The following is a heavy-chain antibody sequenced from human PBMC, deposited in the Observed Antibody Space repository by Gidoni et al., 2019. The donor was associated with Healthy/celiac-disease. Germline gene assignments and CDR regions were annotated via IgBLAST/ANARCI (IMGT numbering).Heavy chain of an antibody. CDR3: TTDRDKDFRWWLRLINGPFDI. V-gene: IGHV3-15*01. CDR2: IKSKTDGGTT. Sequence: EVQLVESGGGLVKPGGSLRLSCAASGFTFSNAWMSWVRQAPGKGLEWVGRIKSKTDGGTTDYAAPVKGRFTISRDDSKNTLYLQMNSLKTEDTAVYYCTTDRDKDFRWWLRLINGPFDIWGQGTMVTVSS. J-gene: IGHJ3*02. D-gene: IGHD5-12*01. CDR1: GFTFSNAW.